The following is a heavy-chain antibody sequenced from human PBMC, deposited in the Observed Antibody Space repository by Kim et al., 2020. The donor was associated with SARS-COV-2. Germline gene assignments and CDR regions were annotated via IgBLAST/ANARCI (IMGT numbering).Heavy chain of an antibody. CDR3: ARETTVTPDAFDI. CDR2: ISKSDSNR. V-gene: IGHV3-48*03. J-gene: IGHJ3*02. D-gene: IGHD4-17*01. Sequence: GGSMRLSCAASGFTFSSHEMNWVRQAPGKGLEWVSYISKSDSNRYYADSVKGRFTISRDNAKNSLYLQMNSLRAEDTAVYYCARETTVTPDAFDIWGQGTMVTVSS. CDR1: GFTFSSHE.